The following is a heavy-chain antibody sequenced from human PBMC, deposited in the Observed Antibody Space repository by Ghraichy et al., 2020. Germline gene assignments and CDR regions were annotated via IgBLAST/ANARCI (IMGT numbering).Heavy chain of an antibody. J-gene: IGHJ4*02. D-gene: IGHD1-26*01. CDR3: ARGGEVGATPYFDY. CDR2: INHSGST. CDR1: GGSFSGYY. Sequence: SETLSLTCAVYGGSFSGYYWSWIRQPPGKGLEWIGEINHSGSTNYNPSLKSRVTISVDTSKNQFSLKLSSVTAADTAVYYCARGGEVGATPYFDYWGQGTLVTVSS. V-gene: IGHV4-34*01.